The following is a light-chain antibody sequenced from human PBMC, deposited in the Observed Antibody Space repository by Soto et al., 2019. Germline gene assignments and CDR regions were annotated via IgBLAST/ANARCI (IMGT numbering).Light chain of an antibody. Sequence: EIVLTQSPGTLSLSPGERATLSCRASQIVSTTYLAWYQQKPGQAPRLLIYGSSSRAPGIPDRFSGSGSGTDFTLTISRLEPEDFAVYYCQQYGSSLFTFGPGTKVDFK. CDR2: GSS. CDR1: QIVSTTY. CDR3: QQYGSSLFT. V-gene: IGKV3-20*01. J-gene: IGKJ3*01.